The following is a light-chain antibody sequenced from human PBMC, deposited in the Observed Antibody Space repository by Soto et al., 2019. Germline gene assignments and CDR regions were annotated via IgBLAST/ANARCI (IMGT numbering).Light chain of an antibody. J-gene: IGKJ5*01. CDR2: DAS. V-gene: IGKV3D-20*02. CDR1: QSVSSSY. CDR3: QQRSNWPIT. Sequence: EIVLTQSPGTLSLSTGERATLSCRASQSVSSSYLAWYQQKPGQAPRLLIYDASNRATGIPARFSGSGSGTDFTLTISSLEPEDFAVYYCQQRSNWPITFGQGTRLEI.